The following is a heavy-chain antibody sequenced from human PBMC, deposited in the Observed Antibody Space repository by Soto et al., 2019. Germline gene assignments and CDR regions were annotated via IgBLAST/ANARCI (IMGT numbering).Heavy chain of an antibody. Sequence: QMQLAESGGNVVQPGRSLRLSCRASGFTFRSFGMHWVRQAPGKGLEWVATISHDGKKDYYADSVKGRFTVSRDNSRDTIYLEMNSVKVDDSAVYCCAKDMGPSPRPPDSLDIWGQGTVVTVSS. V-gene: IGHV3-30*18. CDR2: ISHDGKKD. CDR1: GFTFRSFG. J-gene: IGHJ3*02. CDR3: AKDMGPSPRPPDSLDI. D-gene: IGHD3-10*01.